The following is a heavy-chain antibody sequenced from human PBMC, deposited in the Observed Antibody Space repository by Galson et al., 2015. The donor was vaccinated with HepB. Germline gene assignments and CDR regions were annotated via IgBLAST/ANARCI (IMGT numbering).Heavy chain of an antibody. Sequence: SLRLSCAASGFTFDDYAMHWVRQAPGKGLEWVSGISWNSGSIGYADSVKGRFTISRDNAKNSLYLQMNSLRAEDTALYYCAKAPMATPNRGYFDYWGQGTLVTVSS. CDR1: GFTFDDYA. D-gene: IGHD5-24*01. CDR3: AKAPMATPNRGYFDY. CDR2: ISWNSGSI. J-gene: IGHJ4*02. V-gene: IGHV3-9*01.